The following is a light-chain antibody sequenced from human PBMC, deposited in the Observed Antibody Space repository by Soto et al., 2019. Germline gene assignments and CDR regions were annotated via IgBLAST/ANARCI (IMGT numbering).Light chain of an antibody. J-gene: IGLJ2*01. Sequence: QLVLTQSPSASASLGASVKLTCTLSSGHSSYVIAWHQQQPEKGHRYLMKLNSDGSHNKGDGIPDRFSGSSSGAERYLTISGLQSEDEADYYCQTWGTDIKGVFGGGTKLTVL. CDR1: SGHSSYV. CDR3: QTWGTDIKGV. V-gene: IGLV4-69*01. CDR2: LNSDGSH.